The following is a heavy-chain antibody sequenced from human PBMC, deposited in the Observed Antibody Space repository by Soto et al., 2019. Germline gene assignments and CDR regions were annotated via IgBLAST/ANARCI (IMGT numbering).Heavy chain of an antibody. Sequence: GGSLRLSXAASGFTFRSYGMSWVRQTPGKGLEWLAIIQYDGSKEYYADSVKGRFSISRDNSKNTLDLQMNSLRAEDSAVYYCARDRTYYGSGAVGMDVWGQGTTVTVSS. V-gene: IGHV3-33*07. CDR2: IQYDGSKE. CDR1: GFTFRSYG. D-gene: IGHD3-10*01. J-gene: IGHJ6*02. CDR3: ARDRTYYGSGAVGMDV.